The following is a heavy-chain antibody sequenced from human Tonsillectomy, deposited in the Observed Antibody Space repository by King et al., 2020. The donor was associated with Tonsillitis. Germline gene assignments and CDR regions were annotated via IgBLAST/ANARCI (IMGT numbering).Heavy chain of an antibody. D-gene: IGHD2-2*01. CDR2: IRWNSGSI. CDR1: GFTFDDYA. J-gene: IGHJ4*02. CDR3: AKDRTSAPPLCQLYY. V-gene: IGHV3-9*01. Sequence: VQLVESGGGVVQPGRSLRLSCAASGFTFDDYAMHWGRQAPGKGLEWVSGIRWNSGSIDYADSVKGRFTVSRDNAKNSLYLQMNSLRAEDTALYYCAKDRTSAPPLCQLYYWGQGTLVTVSS.